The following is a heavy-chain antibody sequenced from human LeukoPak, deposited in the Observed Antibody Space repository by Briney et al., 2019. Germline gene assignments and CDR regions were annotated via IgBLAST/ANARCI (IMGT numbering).Heavy chain of an antibody. D-gene: IGHD3-22*01. Sequence: QSGGSLRLSCAASGFTFSSYSMNWVRQAPGKGLEWVSYISSSSSTIYYADSVKGRFTISRDNAKNSLYLQMNSLRAEDTAVYYCVSVSLGYDSSGRDYYYYMDVWGKGTTVTVSS. CDR1: GFTFSSYS. CDR3: VSVSLGYDSSGRDYYYYMDV. J-gene: IGHJ6*03. V-gene: IGHV3-48*01. CDR2: ISSSSSTI.